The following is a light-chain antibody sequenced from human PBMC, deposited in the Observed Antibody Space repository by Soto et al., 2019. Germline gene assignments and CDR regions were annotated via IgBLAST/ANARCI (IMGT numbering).Light chain of an antibody. Sequence: EIVLTQSPGTLSLSAGERATLSCRASQSVSSRYIAWYQQMPGQAPRLLIYGASSRATGISDRFSGSGSGTDFTLTISRLEPGDFEVYYCQQYGYSHHALGQATKVDIK. V-gene: IGKV3-20*01. J-gene: IGKJ1*01. CDR2: GAS. CDR3: QQYGYSHHA. CDR1: QSVSSRY.